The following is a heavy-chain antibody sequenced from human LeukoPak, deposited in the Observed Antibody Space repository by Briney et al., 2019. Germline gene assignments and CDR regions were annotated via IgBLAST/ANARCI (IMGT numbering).Heavy chain of an antibody. CDR3: ARGQYYYGSGANAFDI. D-gene: IGHD3-10*01. CDR1: GDSIRSDYFH. V-gene: IGHV4-39*07. CDR2: VSYSGRP. Sequence: PSETLSLTCAISGDSIRSDYFHWGWIRQSPVKGLEWIGTVSYSGRPYYRESLKSRLTIKLDMSKNLFSLRLTSVTAADTAVYYCARGQYYYGSGANAFDIWGQGTMVTVSS. J-gene: IGHJ3*02.